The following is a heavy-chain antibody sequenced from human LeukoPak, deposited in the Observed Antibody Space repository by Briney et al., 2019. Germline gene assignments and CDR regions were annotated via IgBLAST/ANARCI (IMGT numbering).Heavy chain of an antibody. CDR3: ARDGPDYGDYINFDY. CDR1: GYTFSNYG. J-gene: IGHJ4*02. CDR2: SSAYNGKT. D-gene: IGHD4-17*01. Sequence: ASVKVSCKASGYTFSNYGITWVRQAPGQGLEWMGWSSAYNGKTNYAQKLQGRVTMTTDTSTNTAYMELRSLRSDDTAVYYCARDGPDYGDYINFDYWGQGTLVTVSS. V-gene: IGHV1-18*01.